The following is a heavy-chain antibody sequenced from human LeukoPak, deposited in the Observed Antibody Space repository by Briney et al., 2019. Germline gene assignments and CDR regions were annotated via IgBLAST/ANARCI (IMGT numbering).Heavy chain of an antibody. CDR1: GFTFSSYG. Sequence: GTLRLSCAASGFTFSSYGMNWVRQPPGKGLEWIGEINRGGTTKYNPSLKSRVTISVDTSKKQFSLKLISVTAADTSVYYCARARRDYGRSFDYWGQGTLVTVSS. D-gene: IGHD4-17*01. CDR3: ARARRDYGRSFDY. V-gene: IGHV4-34*01. J-gene: IGHJ4*02. CDR2: INRGGTT.